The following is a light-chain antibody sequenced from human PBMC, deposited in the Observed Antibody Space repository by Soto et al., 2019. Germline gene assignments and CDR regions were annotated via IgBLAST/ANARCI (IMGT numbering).Light chain of an antibody. Sequence: EIVLTQSPATLSVSPGEGATLSCRASQSISSNLAWYQQKPGQAPRLLILAASTRATGIPARFSGSGSGTEFTLTITSLQSEDFATYYYQHYNNWPPYSFGQGTKLEI. J-gene: IGKJ2*03. CDR2: AAS. V-gene: IGKV3-15*01. CDR3: QHYNNWPPYS. CDR1: QSISSN.